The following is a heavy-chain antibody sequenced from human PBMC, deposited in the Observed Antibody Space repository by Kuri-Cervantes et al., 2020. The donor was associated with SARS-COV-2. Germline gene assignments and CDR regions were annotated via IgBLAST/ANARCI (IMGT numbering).Heavy chain of an antibody. CDR3: VKDVGYGDLAFGY. CDR1: GFTFSSYA. CDR2: ISSNGGST. D-gene: IGHD4-17*01. Sequence: GESLKISCSASGFTFSSYAMHWVRQAPGKGLEYVSAISSNGGSTYYADSVKGRFTISRDNSKNTLYLQMSSPRAEDTAVYYCVKDVGYGDLAFGYWGQGTLVTVSS. V-gene: IGHV3-64D*08. J-gene: IGHJ4*02.